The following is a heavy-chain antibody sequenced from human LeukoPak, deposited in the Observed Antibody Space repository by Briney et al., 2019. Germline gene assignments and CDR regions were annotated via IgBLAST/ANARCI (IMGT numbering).Heavy chain of an antibody. D-gene: IGHD6-13*01. CDR2: IKQGGREK. CDR3: ARNGIAASFDY. J-gene: IGHJ4*02. V-gene: IGHV3-7*01. Sequence: PGGSLRLSCAASGFTFSNYWMSWVRQAPGKGLEWVANIKQGGREKNYVDSVKGRFTISRDNAKNSLYLQMNSLRAEDTAIYYCARNGIAASFDYWGQGTLVTVSS. CDR1: GFTFSNYW.